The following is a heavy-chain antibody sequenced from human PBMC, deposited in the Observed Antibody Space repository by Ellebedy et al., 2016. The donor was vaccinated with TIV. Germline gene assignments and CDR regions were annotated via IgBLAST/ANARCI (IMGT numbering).Heavy chain of an antibody. CDR3: ARADYDFWSGYYKGLGY. CDR2: IYYSGST. V-gene: IGHV4-59*01. Sequence: MPSETLSLTCTVSGGSISSYYWSWIRQPPGKGLEWIGYIYYSGSTNYNPSLKSRVTISVDTSKNQFSLKLSSVTAADTAVYYCARADYDFWSGYYKGLGYWGQGTLVTVSS. D-gene: IGHD3-3*01. J-gene: IGHJ4*02. CDR1: GGSISSYY.